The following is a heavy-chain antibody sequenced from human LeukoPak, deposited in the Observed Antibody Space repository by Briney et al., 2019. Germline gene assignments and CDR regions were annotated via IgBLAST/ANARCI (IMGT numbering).Heavy chain of an antibody. V-gene: IGHV3-21*01. CDR3: ARDFQGGGGYAGY. Sequence: GGSLRLSCVASGFTFTSYAMNWVRQAPGKGLEWISSISPTGLYVFHADSVRGRFTISRDGAKNSFYLQMDSLRAEDTAMYYCARDFQGGGGYAGYWGPGTLVTVSS. CDR1: GFTFTSYA. J-gene: IGHJ4*02. D-gene: IGHD2-2*01. CDR2: ISPTGLYV.